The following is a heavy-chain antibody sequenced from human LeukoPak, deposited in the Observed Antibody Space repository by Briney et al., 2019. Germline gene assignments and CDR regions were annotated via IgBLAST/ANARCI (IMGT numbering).Heavy chain of an antibody. V-gene: IGHV5-10-1*01. J-gene: IGHJ5*02. CDR2: IGPSDSYT. D-gene: IGHD4-17*01. CDR3: ASVDYGAYGSRTNWFDP. CDR1: GYGFTSYW. Sequence: GESLKISCKGSGYGFTSYWISWVRQMPGKGLEWIGRIGPSDSYTNYSPSFQGHVTISADKSISTAYLQWSSLKASDTAMYYCASVDYGAYGSRTNWFDPWGQGTLVTVSS.